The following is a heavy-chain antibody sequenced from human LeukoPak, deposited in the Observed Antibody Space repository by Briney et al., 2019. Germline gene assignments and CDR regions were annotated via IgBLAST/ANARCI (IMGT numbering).Heavy chain of an antibody. V-gene: IGHV1-24*01. Sequence: ASVKVSCKVSGYTLTELSMHWVRQAPGKGLEWMGGFDPEDGETIYAQKFQGRVTMIEDTSTDTAYMELSSLRSEDTAVYYCAILAAAGPLVDFDLWGRGTLVTVSS. CDR2: FDPEDGET. J-gene: IGHJ2*01. D-gene: IGHD6-13*01. CDR3: AILAAAGPLVDFDL. CDR1: GYTLTELS.